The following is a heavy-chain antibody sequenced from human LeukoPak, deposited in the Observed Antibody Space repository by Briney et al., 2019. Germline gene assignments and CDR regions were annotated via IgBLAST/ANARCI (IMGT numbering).Heavy chain of an antibody. D-gene: IGHD3-16*01. J-gene: IGHJ6*02. Sequence: SVKVSCKASGGTFSSYAISWVRQAPGQGLEWMGRIIPILGIANYAQKFQGRVTITADKSTSTAYMELSSLRSEDTAVYYCARDRGLGYYYYYSGMDVWGQGTTVTISS. V-gene: IGHV1-69*04. CDR2: IIPILGIA. CDR3: ARDRGLGYYYYYSGMDV. CDR1: GGTFSSYA.